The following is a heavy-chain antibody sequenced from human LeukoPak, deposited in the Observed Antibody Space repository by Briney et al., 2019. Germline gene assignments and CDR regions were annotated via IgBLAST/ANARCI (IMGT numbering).Heavy chain of an antibody. Sequence: SETLSLTCAVYGGSFSGYYWSWIRQPPGKGLEWIGYIYYSGTTNYNPSLKSRVTLSVDTSKNQFSLKLSSVTAADTAVYYCARGGIAVASTYYFDYWGQGTLVTVSS. D-gene: IGHD6-19*01. V-gene: IGHV4-59*08. J-gene: IGHJ4*02. CDR2: IYYSGTT. CDR1: GGSFSGYY. CDR3: ARGGIAVASTYYFDY.